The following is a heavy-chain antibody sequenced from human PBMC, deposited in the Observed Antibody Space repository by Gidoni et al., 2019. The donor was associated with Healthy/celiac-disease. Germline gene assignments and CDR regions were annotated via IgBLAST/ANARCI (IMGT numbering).Heavy chain of an antibody. CDR1: GGSFSGYD. V-gene: IGHV4-34*01. Sequence: QVQLQQWGAGLLTPSETMSLTCAVYGGSFSGYDWSWIRRPPGTGLEWIGEINHSGSTNYNPSLKGRVTISVDTSKNQFSLKLSSVTAADTAVYYCARPVKDWFDPWGQGTLVTVSA. J-gene: IGHJ5*02. D-gene: IGHD3-16*02. CDR2: INHSGST. CDR3: ARPVKDWFDP.